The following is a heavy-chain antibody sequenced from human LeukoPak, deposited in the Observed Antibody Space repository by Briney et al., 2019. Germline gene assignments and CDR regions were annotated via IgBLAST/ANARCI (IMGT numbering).Heavy chain of an antibody. CDR2: IYTSGST. CDR3: ARVRRAAGGGAFDI. D-gene: IGHD6-25*01. J-gene: IGHJ3*02. Sequence: SETLSLTCTVSGGSISSYYWSLIRQPAGKGLEWIGRIYTSGSTNYNPSLKSRVTMSVDTSKNQFSLKLSSVTAADTAVYYCARVRRAAGGGAFDIWGQGTMVTVSS. V-gene: IGHV4-4*07. CDR1: GGSISSYY.